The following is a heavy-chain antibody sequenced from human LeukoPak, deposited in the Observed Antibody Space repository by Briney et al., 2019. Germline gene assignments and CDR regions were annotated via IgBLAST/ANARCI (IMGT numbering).Heavy chain of an antibody. D-gene: IGHD3-10*01. CDR1: GYSISSGYY. Sequence: SETLSLTCTVSGYSISSGYYWGWIRQPPGKGLEWIVSIYHSGSTYYNPSLKSRVTISVDTSKNRFSLKLSSVTAADTAVYYCARGPPAYYYGSGSYGTYDYGGQGTLFTVSS. J-gene: IGHJ4*02. CDR3: ARGPPAYYYGSGSYGTYDY. V-gene: IGHV4-38-2*02. CDR2: IYHSGST.